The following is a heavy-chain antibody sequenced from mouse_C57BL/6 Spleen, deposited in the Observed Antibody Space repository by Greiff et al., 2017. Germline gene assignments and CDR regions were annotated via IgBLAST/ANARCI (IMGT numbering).Heavy chain of an antibody. J-gene: IGHJ2*01. CDR2: INPGSGGT. CDR3: ARSGYYGSSYGDYFDY. V-gene: IGHV1-54*01. D-gene: IGHD1-1*01. Sequence: VQLQQSGAELVRPGTSVKVSCKASGYAFTNYLIEWVKQRPGQGLEWIGVINPGSGGTNYNEKFKGKATLTADKSSSTAYMQLSSLTSEDSAVYFCARSGYYGSSYGDYFDYWGQGTTLTVSS. CDR1: GYAFTNYL.